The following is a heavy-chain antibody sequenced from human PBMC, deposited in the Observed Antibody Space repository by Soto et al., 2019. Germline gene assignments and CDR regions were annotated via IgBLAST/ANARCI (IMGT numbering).Heavy chain of an antibody. CDR3: ARGSVVGADYSYGMDV. J-gene: IGHJ6*02. Sequence: EVQLLESGGDLVQPGGSLTLSCAAAGFTFSSYGMSWVRRIPGKDLEGASAVSGSGGSVYYADSVRGRFTISRDNSKNTLYLQLNSLRAEDTAIYYCARGSVVGADYSYGMDVWGQGTTLTVSS. CDR2: VSGSGGSV. CDR1: GFTFSSYG. D-gene: IGHD2-2*01. V-gene: IGHV3-23*01.